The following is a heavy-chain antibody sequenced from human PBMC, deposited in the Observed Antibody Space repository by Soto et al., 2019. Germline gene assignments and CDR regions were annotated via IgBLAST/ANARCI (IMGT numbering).Heavy chain of an antibody. CDR3: ARDLWGYRGVDCYPLDV. J-gene: IGHJ6*02. V-gene: IGHV4-39*07. Sequence: PSETLSLTCTVSGGSISGSNYNWGWIRQPPGKGLEWLASIYYSGSTYYNPSLKSRLTISVDTSKNKFSLKLSSVTAADTAVYYCARDLWGYRGVDCYPLDVWRQGTTVT. D-gene: IGHD2-21*02. CDR1: GGSISGSNYN. CDR2: IYYSGST.